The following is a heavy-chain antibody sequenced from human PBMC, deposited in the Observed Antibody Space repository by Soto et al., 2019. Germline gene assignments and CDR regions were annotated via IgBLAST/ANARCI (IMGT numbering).Heavy chain of an antibody. J-gene: IGHJ6*02. CDR1: GGTFSSYA. D-gene: IGHD2-15*01. CDR3: AREGYCSGGSCYQSRGMDV. Sequence: SSVKVACNASGGTFSSYAISWVRQAPGQGLEWMGGIIPLFGTANYAQKFQGRVTITADESTSTAYMELSSLRSEDTAVYYCAREGYCSGGSCYQSRGMDVWAQGTTVTVSS. V-gene: IGHV1-69*13. CDR2: IIPLFGTA.